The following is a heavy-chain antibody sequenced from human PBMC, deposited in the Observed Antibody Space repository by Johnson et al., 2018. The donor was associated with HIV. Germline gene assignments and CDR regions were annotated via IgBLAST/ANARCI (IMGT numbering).Heavy chain of an antibody. J-gene: IGHJ3*02. CDR2: ISWNSGSI. V-gene: IGHV3-9*01. CDR1: GFTFDDYA. CDR3: AKDRRYDSSGYYPDAFDI. D-gene: IGHD3-22*01. Sequence: VQLVESGGGLVQPGRSLRLSCAASGFTFDDYAMHWVRQAPGKGLEWVSGISWNSGSIGYADSVKGRFTISRDNAKNSLYLQMNNLRAEDTDLYYCAKDRRYDSSGYYPDAFDIWGQGTMVTVSS.